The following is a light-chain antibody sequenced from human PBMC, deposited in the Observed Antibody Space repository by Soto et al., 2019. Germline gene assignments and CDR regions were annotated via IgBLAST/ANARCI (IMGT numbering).Light chain of an antibody. Sequence: GASSDFGSYKFVSWYQHHPGKVPKVIIYETSKRPSGVSDRFSGSKSGNTASPTISGLQAEDEADYYCFSFTSTNTHVFGSGTKVTVL. CDR2: ETS. V-gene: IGLV2-23*01. CDR1: SSDFGSYKF. CDR3: FSFTSTNTHV. J-gene: IGLJ1*01.